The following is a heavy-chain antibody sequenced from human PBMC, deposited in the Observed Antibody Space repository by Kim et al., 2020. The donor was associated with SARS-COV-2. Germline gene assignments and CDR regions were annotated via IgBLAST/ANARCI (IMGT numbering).Heavy chain of an antibody. J-gene: IGHJ4*02. V-gene: IGHV5-51*04. Sequence: RYSPSFPGPVTISVDNPISTTYLQWSSLKASDTAMYYCARNYYDSSGPFDYWGQGTLVTVSS. CDR3: ARNYYDSSGPFDY. D-gene: IGHD3-22*01.